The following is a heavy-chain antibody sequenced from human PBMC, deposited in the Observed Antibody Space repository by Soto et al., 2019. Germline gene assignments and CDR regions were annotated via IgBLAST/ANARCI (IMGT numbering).Heavy chain of an antibody. D-gene: IGHD4-4*01. CDR1: GFTVSIYA. J-gene: IGHJ5*02. CDR2: ISGSGGST. V-gene: IGHV3-23*01. CDR3: AKGYSNYVMGWFDP. Sequence: PGGSLRLSCAASGFTVSIYAMAWVRQAPGKGLEWVSAISGSGGSTYYADSVKGRFTISRDNSKNTLYLQMNSLRAEDTAVYYCAKGYSNYVMGWFDPWGQGTLVTVSS.